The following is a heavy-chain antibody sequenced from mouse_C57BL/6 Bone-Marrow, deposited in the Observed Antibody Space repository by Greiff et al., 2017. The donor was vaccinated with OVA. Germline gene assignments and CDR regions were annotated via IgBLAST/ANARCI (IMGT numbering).Heavy chain of an antibody. J-gene: IGHJ4*01. D-gene: IGHD2-5*01. CDR1: GFTFRSYG. Sequence: EVQGVESGGDLVKPGGSLKLSCAASGFTFRSYGMSWVRQTPDKRLEWVATISSGGSYTYYPDSVKGRFTISRDNAKNTLYLQMSSLKSEDTAMYYCARHSNYDAMDYWGQGTSVTVSS. CDR2: ISSGGSYT. V-gene: IGHV5-6*01. CDR3: ARHSNYDAMDY.